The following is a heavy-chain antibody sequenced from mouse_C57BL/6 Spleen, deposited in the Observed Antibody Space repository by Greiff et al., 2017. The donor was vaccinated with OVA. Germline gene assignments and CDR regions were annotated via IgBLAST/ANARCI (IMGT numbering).Heavy chain of an antibody. CDR3: ARQGYYGSSYEGFAY. CDR2: INPNNGGT. D-gene: IGHD1-1*01. Sequence: VQLQQSGPELVKPGASVKIPCKASGYTFTDYNMDWVKQSHGKSLEWIGDINPNNGGTIYNQKFKGKATLTVDKSSCTAYMELRSLTSEDTAVYYCARQGYYGSSYEGFAYWGQGTLVTVSA. V-gene: IGHV1-18*01. J-gene: IGHJ3*01. CDR1: GYTFTDYN.